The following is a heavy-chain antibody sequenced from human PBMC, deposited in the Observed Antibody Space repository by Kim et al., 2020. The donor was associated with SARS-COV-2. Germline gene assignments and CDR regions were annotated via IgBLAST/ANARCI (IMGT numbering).Heavy chain of an antibody. CDR3: AKSDRITMIVVVTMIDY. CDR2: ISGSGGRT. Sequence: GGSLRLSCAASGFTFSSYAMSWVRQAPGKGLEWVAAISGSGGRTYYADSVKGRFTISRDNSKNTLYLLMNSLRSEDTAVYYCAKSDRITMIVVVTMIDYWGQGTLVTVSS. CDR1: GFTFSSYA. J-gene: IGHJ4*02. V-gene: IGHV3-23*01. D-gene: IGHD3-22*01.